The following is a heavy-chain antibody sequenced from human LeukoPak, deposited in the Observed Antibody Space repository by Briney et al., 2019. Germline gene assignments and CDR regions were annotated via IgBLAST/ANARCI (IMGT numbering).Heavy chain of an antibody. Sequence: SDTLSLTCSVSGSSIASRNWWGWIRQPPGKGLEWIGYIYYTGSIYYNPSLKSQVTMSVDTSKNQFSLRLSSVTAVDTAVYYCARKTDAKSYYPDWGQGTLVTVSS. CDR3: ARKTDAKSYYPD. V-gene: IGHV4-28*05. D-gene: IGHD3-10*01. CDR1: GSSIASRNW. CDR2: IYYTGSI. J-gene: IGHJ4*02.